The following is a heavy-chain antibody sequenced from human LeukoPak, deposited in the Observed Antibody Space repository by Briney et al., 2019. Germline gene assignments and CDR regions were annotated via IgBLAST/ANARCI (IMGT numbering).Heavy chain of an antibody. CDR3: ARVAGDYVWGSYQGYFDY. Sequence: ASVKVSCKASGYTFTSYYMHWVRQAPGQGLEWMGIINPSGGSTSYAQKFQGRVTMTRDTSTSTVYMELSSLRSEDTAVYYRARVAGDYVWGSYQGYFDYWGQGTLVTVSS. V-gene: IGHV1-46*01. D-gene: IGHD3-16*02. J-gene: IGHJ4*02. CDR1: GYTFTSYY. CDR2: INPSGGST.